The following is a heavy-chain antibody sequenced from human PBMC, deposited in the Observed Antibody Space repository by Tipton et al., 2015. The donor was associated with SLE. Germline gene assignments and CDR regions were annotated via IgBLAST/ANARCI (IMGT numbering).Heavy chain of an antibody. J-gene: IGHJ4*02. D-gene: IGHD1-26*01. Sequence: SLRLSCAASGFTFSSYWMSWVRQAPGKGLEWVANIKQDGSEKYYVDSVKGRFTISRDNAKNSLYLQMNRLRAEDPAVYYCAREAYSGSYFDYWGQGTLVTVSS. CDR1: GFTFSSYW. V-gene: IGHV3-7*01. CDR3: AREAYSGSYFDY. CDR2: IKQDGSEK.